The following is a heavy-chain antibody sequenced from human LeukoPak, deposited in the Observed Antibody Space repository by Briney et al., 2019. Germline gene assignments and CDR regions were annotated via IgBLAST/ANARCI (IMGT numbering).Heavy chain of an antibody. V-gene: IGHV3-74*01. CDR1: EFTFSNYW. J-gene: IGHJ2*01. D-gene: IGHD1-14*01. Sequence: GGSLRLSCVASEFTFSNYWIHWVRKPPGKGLVWVSRIRYDGIVTNYADSVEGRFTISRDNAKNTVHLQMNSLRDDDTAVYYCARANPADFNLWGRGTLVTVSS. CDR3: ARANPADFNL. CDR2: IRYDGIVT.